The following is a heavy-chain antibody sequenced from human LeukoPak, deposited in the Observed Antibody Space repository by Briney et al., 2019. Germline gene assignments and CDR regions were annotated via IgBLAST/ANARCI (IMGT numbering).Heavy chain of an antibody. J-gene: IGHJ4*02. CDR1: GYTFTSYY. CDR2: INPSGGST. D-gene: IGHD2-21*02. V-gene: IGHV1-46*01. CDR3: ARRCGGDCYSSLDY. Sequence: ASVKVSCKASGYTFTSYYMHWVRQAPGQGLEWMGIINPSGGSTSYAQKFQGRVTMTRNTSISTAYMELSSLRSEDTAVYYCARRCGGDCYSSLDYWGQGTLVTVSS.